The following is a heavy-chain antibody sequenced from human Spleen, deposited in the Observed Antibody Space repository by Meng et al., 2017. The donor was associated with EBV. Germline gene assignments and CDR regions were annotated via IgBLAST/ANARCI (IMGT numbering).Heavy chain of an antibody. CDR2: ISINSIDI. J-gene: IGHJ4*02. CDR1: GFTLSTYW. Sequence: VQLVESGGGVVQPGESLRLSCVASGFTLSTYWVHWVRQAPGKGLVWVSSISINSIDIYYADSVKGRFTISRDNAKNSLFLQMNSLRAEDTAVYYCARDRTSNRFDYWGQGTLVTVSS. V-gene: IGHV3-21*01. D-gene: IGHD2-8*01. CDR3: ARDRTSNRFDY.